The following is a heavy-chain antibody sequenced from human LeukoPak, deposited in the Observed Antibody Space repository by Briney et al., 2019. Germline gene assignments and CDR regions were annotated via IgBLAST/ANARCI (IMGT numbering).Heavy chain of an antibody. CDR3: ARSGGSGWYSDY. J-gene: IGHJ4*02. D-gene: IGHD6-19*01. CDR2: ISSSSGFI. Sequence: GGSLRLSCAASGFTFSSYGMNWVRQAPGKGLEGVSSISSSSGFIFYADSVKGRFTISKDNAKNSLYLQMNSLRAEDTAVYYCARSGGSGWYSDYWGQGTLVTVSS. CDR1: GFTFSSYG. V-gene: IGHV3-21*01.